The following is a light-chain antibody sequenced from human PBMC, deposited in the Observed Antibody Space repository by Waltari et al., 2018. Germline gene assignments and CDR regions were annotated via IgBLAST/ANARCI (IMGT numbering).Light chain of an antibody. CDR3: QTGGHGTWV. V-gene: IGLV4-69*02. J-gene: IGLJ3*02. CDR2: INSDGSH. Sequence: QLVLTQSPSASASLGASVKLTCTLSSGHSSNVVAWLQQRPEKGPRYLMKINSDGSHSKGDGIPDRFPGSSSGAERYLTISSLQSEDEADYFCQTGGHGTWVFGGGTKLTVL. CDR1: SGHSSNV.